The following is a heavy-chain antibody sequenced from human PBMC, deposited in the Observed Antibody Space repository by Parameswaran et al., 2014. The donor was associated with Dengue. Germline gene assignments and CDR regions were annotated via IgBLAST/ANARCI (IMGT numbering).Heavy chain of an antibody. J-gene: IGHJ4*02. Sequence: VRQMPGKGLEWMGIIYPGDSDTRYSPSFQGQVTISADKSISTAYLQWSSLKASDTAMYYCARLAFYGDYGDYWGQGTLVTVSS. CDR3: ARLAFYGDYGDY. CDR2: IYPGDSDT. V-gene: IGHV5-51*01. D-gene: IGHD4-17*01.